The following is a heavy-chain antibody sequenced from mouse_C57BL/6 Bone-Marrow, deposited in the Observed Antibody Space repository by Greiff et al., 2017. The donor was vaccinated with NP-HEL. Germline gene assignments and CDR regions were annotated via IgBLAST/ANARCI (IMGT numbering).Heavy chain of an antibody. Sequence: EVKLVESGGGLVKPGGSLKLSCAASGFTFSSYAMSWVRQTPEKRLEWVATISDGGSYTYYPDNVKGRFTISRDNAKNNLYLQMSHLKSEDTAMYYCARDGYGNYDDYWGQGTTLTVSS. V-gene: IGHV5-4*01. CDR1: GFTFSSYA. D-gene: IGHD2-1*01. CDR3: ARDGYGNYDDY. J-gene: IGHJ2*01. CDR2: ISDGGSYT.